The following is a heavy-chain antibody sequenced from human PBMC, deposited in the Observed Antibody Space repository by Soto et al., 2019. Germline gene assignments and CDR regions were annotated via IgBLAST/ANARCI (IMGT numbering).Heavy chain of an antibody. J-gene: IGHJ4*02. CDR2: IYHSGST. CDR3: ARGNGGGLDYFDY. D-gene: IGHD1-1*01. CDR1: GGSISSGGYS. V-gene: IGHV4-30-2*01. Sequence: PSETLSLTCAVSGGSISSGGYSWSWIRQPPGKGLEWIGYIYHSGSTYYNPSLKSRVTISVDRSKNQFSLKLSSVTAADTAVYYCARGNGGGLDYFDYWGQGTLVTVSS.